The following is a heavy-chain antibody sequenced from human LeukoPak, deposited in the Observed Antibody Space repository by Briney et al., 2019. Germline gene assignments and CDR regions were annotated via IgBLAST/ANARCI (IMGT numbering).Heavy chain of an antibody. CDR3: ARDCSGGSCYSGGYYYYYMDV. J-gene: IGHJ6*03. V-gene: IGHV4-59*01. CDR2: IYYSGNT. CDR1: GGSISNYY. D-gene: IGHD2-15*01. Sequence: SETLSLTCTVSGGSISNYYWSWIRQPPGKGLEWIGYIYYSGNTNYNPSLKSRVTISEDTSKNQFSLKLTSVTAADTAVYYCARDCSGGSCYSGGYYYYYMDVWGKGTTVTVSS.